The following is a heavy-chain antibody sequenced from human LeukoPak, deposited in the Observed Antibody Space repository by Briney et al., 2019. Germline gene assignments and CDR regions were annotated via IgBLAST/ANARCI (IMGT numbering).Heavy chain of an antibody. V-gene: IGHV1-46*01. CDR1: GYTFTSYY. Sequence: GASVKVSCKASGYTFTSYYMHWVRQAPGQGLEWMGTINPSGGSTSYAQKFQGRVTMTRDMSTSTGYMELSSLRSEDTAVYYCARGGRRFLEWLLGNYYYMDVWGKGTTVTVSS. D-gene: IGHD3-3*01. CDR3: ARGGRRFLEWLLGNYYYMDV. CDR2: INPSGGST. J-gene: IGHJ6*03.